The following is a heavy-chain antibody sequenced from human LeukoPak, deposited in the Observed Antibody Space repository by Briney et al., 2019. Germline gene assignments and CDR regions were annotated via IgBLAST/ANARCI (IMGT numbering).Heavy chain of an antibody. CDR3: AKDDSGSYYGAFDI. CDR1: GFTFSSYS. V-gene: IGHV3-23*01. J-gene: IGHJ3*02. Sequence: GGSLRLSCAASGFTFSSYSMNWVRQAPGKGLEWVSAISGSGGSTYHADSVKGRFTISRDNSKNTLYLQMNSLRAEDTAVYYCAKDDSGSYYGAFDIWGQGTVVTVSS. CDR2: ISGSGGST. D-gene: IGHD1-26*01.